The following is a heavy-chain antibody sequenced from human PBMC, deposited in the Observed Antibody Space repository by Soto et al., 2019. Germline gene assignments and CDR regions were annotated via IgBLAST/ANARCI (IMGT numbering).Heavy chain of an antibody. V-gene: IGHV3-23*01. CDR3: ARDHDIVVVPAAITFDY. Sequence: GGSLRLSCAASGFTFISYAMSWVRQAPGKGLEWVSAISYSGGSTYYADSVKGRFTVSRDNSKNTLYLQMNSLRAEDTAVYYCARDHDIVVVPAAITFDYWGQGTLVTVSS. D-gene: IGHD2-2*01. CDR1: GFTFISYA. J-gene: IGHJ4*02. CDR2: ISYSGGST.